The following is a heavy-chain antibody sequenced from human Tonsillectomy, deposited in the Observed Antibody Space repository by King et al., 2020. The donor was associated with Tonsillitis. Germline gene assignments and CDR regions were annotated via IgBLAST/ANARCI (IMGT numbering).Heavy chain of an antibody. D-gene: IGHD6-13*01. J-gene: IGHJ3*02. CDR1: GGSISSYY. Sequence: VQLQESGPGLVKPSETLSLTCTVSGGSISSYYWSWIRQPPGKGLEWIGYIYYSGSTNYNPSLKSRVTISVDTSKNQFSLKLSSVTAADTAVYYCARPRQGSRWAGAFDIWGQGTMVTVSS. CDR3: ARPRQGSRWAGAFDI. V-gene: IGHV4-59*08. CDR2: IYYSGST.